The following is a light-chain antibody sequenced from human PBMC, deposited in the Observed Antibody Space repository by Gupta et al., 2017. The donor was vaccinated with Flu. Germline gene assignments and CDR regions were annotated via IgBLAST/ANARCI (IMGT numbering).Light chain of an antibody. J-gene: IGLJ2*01. Sequence: SYEVTQPPSVSVSPGQTARITCSGDALPNQYVYWYQQKPGQAPVWGIYKDSERPSGIPERFSGSSSGTTVTLTISGVQAEDEADYDCQSVDSSGTVIFGGGTKMNVL. CDR2: KDS. CDR3: QSVDSSGTVI. CDR1: ALPNQY. V-gene: IGLV3-25*02.